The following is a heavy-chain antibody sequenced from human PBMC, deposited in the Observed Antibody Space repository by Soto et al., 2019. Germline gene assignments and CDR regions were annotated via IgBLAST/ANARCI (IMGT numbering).Heavy chain of an antibody. Sequence: SQTLSLTCAISGDSVSSNSAAWNWIRQSPSRGLEWLGRTYYRSKWYNDYAVSVKGRITINPDTSKNQFSLQLNSVTPEDTAVYYCARDGIAAAGTDLYYYYGMDVWGQGTTVTVSS. D-gene: IGHD6-13*01. CDR1: GDSVSSNSAA. CDR2: TYYRSKWYN. J-gene: IGHJ6*02. V-gene: IGHV6-1*01. CDR3: ARDGIAAAGTDLYYYYGMDV.